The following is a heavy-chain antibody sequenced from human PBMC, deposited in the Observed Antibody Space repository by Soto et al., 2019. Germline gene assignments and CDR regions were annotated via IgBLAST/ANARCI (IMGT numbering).Heavy chain of an antibody. CDR1: GGSISSGGYS. J-gene: IGHJ5*02. CDR3: ARVPWDFWSGQYNWFDP. V-gene: IGHV4-30-2*01. CDR2: IYHSGST. D-gene: IGHD3-3*01. Sequence: QLQLQESGSGLVKPSQTLSLTCAVSGGSISSGGYSWSWIRQPPGKGLEWIGYIYHSGSTYYNPSLKSRVTISVDRSTNQISLKLSSVTAADTAVYYCARVPWDFWSGQYNWFDPWGQGTLVTVSS.